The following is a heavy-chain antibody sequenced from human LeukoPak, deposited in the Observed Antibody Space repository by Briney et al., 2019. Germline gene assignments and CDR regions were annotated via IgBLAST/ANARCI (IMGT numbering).Heavy chain of an antibody. J-gene: IGHJ4*02. Sequence: PGGSLRLSCAASGFTFDDYTMHWVRQAPGKGLEWVSLISWDGGSTYYADSVKGRFTISRDNSKNSLYLQMNSLRTEDTALYYCAKAAIVATIRGGYYFDYWGQGTLVTVSS. V-gene: IGHV3-43*01. CDR2: ISWDGGST. CDR1: GFTFDDYT. D-gene: IGHD5-12*01. CDR3: AKAAIVATIRGGYYFDY.